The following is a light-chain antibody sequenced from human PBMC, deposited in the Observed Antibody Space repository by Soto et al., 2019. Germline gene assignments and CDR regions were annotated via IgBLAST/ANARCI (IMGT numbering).Light chain of an antibody. Sequence: DIQMTQSPSALSASVGDRVTITCRASQTISTYLNWYQQKPEKAPKLLIYAASTLQSGVPSRFSGSGSWTDFTLTISSLQPEDFATYYCQQSLGIPYTFGQGTRLEIK. J-gene: IGKJ2*01. CDR3: QQSLGIPYT. V-gene: IGKV1-39*01. CDR1: QTISTY. CDR2: AAS.